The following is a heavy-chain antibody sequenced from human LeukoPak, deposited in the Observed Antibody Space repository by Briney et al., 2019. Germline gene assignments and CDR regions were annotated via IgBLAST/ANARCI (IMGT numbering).Heavy chain of an antibody. CDR1: GFSFSSDW. V-gene: IGHV3-7*01. CDR2: IKQDGSEK. D-gene: IGHD2-2*02. J-gene: IGHJ4*02. Sequence: GGSLRLSCAGSGFSFSSDWMSWVRQAPGKGLEWVANIKQDGSEKDYVDSVKGRFTISRDNPKNTLHLEINSLRAEDTAVYYCAKVQSSEGGGHGDTKTRYTAFDLWGQGTLVTVSS. CDR3: AKVQSSEGGGHGDTKTRYTAFDL.